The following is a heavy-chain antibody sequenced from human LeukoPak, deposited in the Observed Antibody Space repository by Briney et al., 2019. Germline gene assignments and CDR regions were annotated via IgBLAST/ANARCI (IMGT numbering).Heavy chain of an antibody. Sequence: ASVKVSCKASGYTFTSYYMHWVRQAPGQGLEWMGIINPSGGSTSYAQKFQGRVTMTRNTSISTAYMELSSLRSEDTAVYYCAREAMYDSSGYYFSFDYWGQGTLVTVSS. D-gene: IGHD3-22*01. CDR2: INPSGGST. CDR3: AREAMYDSSGYYFSFDY. V-gene: IGHV1-46*01. J-gene: IGHJ4*02. CDR1: GYTFTSYY.